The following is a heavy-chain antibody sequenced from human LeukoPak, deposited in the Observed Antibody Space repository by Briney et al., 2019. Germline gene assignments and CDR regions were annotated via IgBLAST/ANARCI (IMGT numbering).Heavy chain of an antibody. Sequence: GGSLRLSCAASGFSFSNYGMHWVRQAPGKGPEWVAVIWYDGSNRYYADSVKGRFTISRDNSKNTLYLQMNSLRAEDTAVYYCARDFSAHYYYYGTDVWGQGTTVTVSS. CDR1: GFSFSNYG. J-gene: IGHJ6*02. V-gene: IGHV3-33*01. D-gene: IGHD3-3*01. CDR3: ARDFSAHYYYYGTDV. CDR2: IWYDGSNR.